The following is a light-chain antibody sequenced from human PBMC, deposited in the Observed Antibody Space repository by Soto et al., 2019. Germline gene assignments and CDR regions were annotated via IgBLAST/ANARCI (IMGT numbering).Light chain of an antibody. CDR2: NNN. V-gene: IGLV1-44*01. J-gene: IGLJ2*01. CDR1: SSNIGSNS. CDR3: AAWDDSLNGVV. Sequence: QSVLTQPPSASGTPGQRVTISCSGSSSNIGSNSVNWYQQFPRTAPKLLIYNNNQRPSGVPARFTGSKFGTSVSLAISGLQSEDEADYYCAAWDDSLNGVVIGGGTKVTVL.